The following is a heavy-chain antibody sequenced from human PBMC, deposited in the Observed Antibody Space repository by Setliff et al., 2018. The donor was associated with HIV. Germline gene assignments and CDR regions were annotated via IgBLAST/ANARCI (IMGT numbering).Heavy chain of an antibody. D-gene: IGHD3-16*02. CDR1: GYTFNNYY. CDR3: ARDVTKDMITFGEVIVTSRGYFDS. Sequence: GASVKVSCKASGYTFNNYYMHWVRQAPGQGLEWMGIINPSDNRTYYAQKFQGRVTMTRDTSTSSVYMELRSLRSEDTAVYYCARDVTKDMITFGEVIVTSRGYFDSWGQGTLVTVSS. CDR2: INPSDNRT. V-gene: IGHV1-46*02. J-gene: IGHJ4*02.